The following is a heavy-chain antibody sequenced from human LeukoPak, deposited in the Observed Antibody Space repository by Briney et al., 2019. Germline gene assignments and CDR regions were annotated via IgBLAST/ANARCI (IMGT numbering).Heavy chain of an antibody. V-gene: IGHV3-7*01. CDR3: ATDRGWRTSGYYLYYLEY. CDR1: GFIFTNYF. D-gene: IGHD3-3*01. J-gene: IGHJ4*02. Sequence: GGSLRLSCAASGFIFTNYFMSWVRQAPGKGLEWVASIKHDGSEKYYVDSVRGRFTISRDNTMNSLYLQMSSLRAEDTAVYYCATDRGWRTSGYYLYYLEYWGQGTLVTFSS. CDR2: IKHDGSEK.